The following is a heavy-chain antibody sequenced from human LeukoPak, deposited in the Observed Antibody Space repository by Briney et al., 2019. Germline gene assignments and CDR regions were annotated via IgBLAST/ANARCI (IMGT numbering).Heavy chain of an antibody. D-gene: IGHD2-15*01. CDR3: ARDRGAGYCSGGGCYSAVFDL. CDR2: ISGSGGST. CDR1: GFTFSTYW. Sequence: GGSLRLSCVVSGFTFSTYWMHWVRQAPGKGLEWVSAISGSGGSTYYADSVKGRFTISRDNSKNTLNLQMNGLRAEDTAVYYCARDRGAGYCSGGGCYSAVFDLWGQGTMVTVSS. J-gene: IGHJ3*01. V-gene: IGHV3-23*01.